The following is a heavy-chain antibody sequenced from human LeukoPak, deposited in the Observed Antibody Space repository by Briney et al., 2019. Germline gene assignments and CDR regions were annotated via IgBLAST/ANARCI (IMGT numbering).Heavy chain of an antibody. Sequence: GGSLRLSCAASGFTFSSYSMNWVRQAPGKGLEWVSSISSSSSYIYYADSVKGRFTITRDNAKNSLYLQMNNLRADDTAVYHCARGSGWLDYWGQGTLVTVSS. V-gene: IGHV3-21*04. CDR1: GFTFSSYS. D-gene: IGHD6-19*01. CDR3: ARGSGWLDY. J-gene: IGHJ4*02. CDR2: ISSSSSYI.